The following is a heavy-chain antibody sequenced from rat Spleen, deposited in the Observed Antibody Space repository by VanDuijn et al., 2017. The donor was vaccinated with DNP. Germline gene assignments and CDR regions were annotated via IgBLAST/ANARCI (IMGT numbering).Heavy chain of an antibody. CDR2: ITNTGGNI. V-gene: IGHV5-31*01. Sequence: EVQLVESGGGLVQPGRSLKLSCVASGFTFNNYWMNWVRQAPGRGLEWVASITNTGGNIYYPDSVKGRFTISRDNAQNTLYLQMNSLRSEDTATYYCARVWEPWGQGVMVTVSS. CDR1: GFTFNNYW. CDR3: ARVWEP. J-gene: IGHJ2*01. D-gene: IGHD1-3*01.